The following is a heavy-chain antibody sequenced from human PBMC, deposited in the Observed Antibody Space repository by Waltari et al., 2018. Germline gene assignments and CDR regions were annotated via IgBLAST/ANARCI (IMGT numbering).Heavy chain of an antibody. CDR1: GFTVSSNY. D-gene: IGHD3-16*01. V-gene: IGHV3-53*01. J-gene: IGHJ3*02. Sequence: EVQLVESGGGLIQPGGSLRLSCAASGFTVSSNYMSWVRQAPGKGLEWVSVIYSGGSTYDADSVKGRFTISRDNAKNTLYLQMNSLRAEDTAVYYCARALLIYAIDIWGQGTMVTVSS. CDR3: ARALLIYAIDI. CDR2: IYSGGST.